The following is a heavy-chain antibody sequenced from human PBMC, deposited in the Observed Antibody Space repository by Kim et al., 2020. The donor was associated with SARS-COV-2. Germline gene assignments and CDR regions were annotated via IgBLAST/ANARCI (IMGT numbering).Heavy chain of an antibody. Sequence: VGSLRLSCAASGFTFSTYGMHWVRQAPGKGLEWVAFISYDETNKYYAESVRGRFTISRDNSKNTLYVQMVSLRVDDAAVYYCARDHCSGDACFLNWLDPWGQGTLVAVSS. CDR3: ARDHCSGDACFLNWLDP. CDR2: ISYDETNK. J-gene: IGHJ5*02. CDR1: GFTFSTYG. D-gene: IGHD2-15*01. V-gene: IGHV3-30*03.